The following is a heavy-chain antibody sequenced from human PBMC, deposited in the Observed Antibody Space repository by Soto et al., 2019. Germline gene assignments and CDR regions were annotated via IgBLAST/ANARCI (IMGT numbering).Heavy chain of an antibody. J-gene: IGHJ6*02. Sequence: QVQLVQSGSEVKKPGSSVKVSCKASGGPFTSYAISWVLQAPGQGLEWMGGIIPSFGTANYAQKFRGRVTITAAESTSTAYMELISLRSDDTAVYYCARAVEGAPYGMDVWGQGTTVTVSS. V-gene: IGHV1-69*01. CDR2: IIPSFGTA. CDR3: ARAVEGAPYGMDV. CDR1: GGPFTSYA.